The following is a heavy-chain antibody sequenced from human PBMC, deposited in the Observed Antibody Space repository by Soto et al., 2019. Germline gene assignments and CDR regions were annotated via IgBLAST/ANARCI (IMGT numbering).Heavy chain of an antibody. J-gene: IGHJ4*01. CDR1: GDSVSSNSAG. CDR3: ARGEQYSGRIFDY. Sequence: SQTLSLTCAITGDSVSSNSAGWSWVRQSPSRGLEWLGRTYYRSKWYYEYAVSVRGRITINPDTSKHQYSLQLNSVTPEDTAVYFCARGEQYSGRIFDYWGQGTLVPV. D-gene: IGHD1-26*01. CDR2: TYYRSKWYY. V-gene: IGHV6-1*01.